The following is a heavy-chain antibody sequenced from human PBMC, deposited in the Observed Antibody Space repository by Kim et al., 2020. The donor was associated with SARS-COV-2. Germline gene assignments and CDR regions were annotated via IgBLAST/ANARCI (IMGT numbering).Heavy chain of an antibody. CDR3: ARQSVDNWNGPT. Sequence: YNPSPKRRATITVDTSKNQFSLKLSSVTAADTAVYYCARQSVDNWNGPTWGQGTLVTVSS. V-gene: IGHV4-39*01. J-gene: IGHJ4*02. D-gene: IGHD1-1*01.